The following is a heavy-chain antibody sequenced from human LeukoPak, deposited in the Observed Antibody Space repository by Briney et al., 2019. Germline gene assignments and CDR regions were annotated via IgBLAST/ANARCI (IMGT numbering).Heavy chain of an antibody. CDR1: GFTFSAYG. Sequence: PGRSLRLSCAASGFTFSAYGMDWVRQAPGKGLDWVAFISDHEINKYYADSVKGRFAISRDNSKNTLYLQKNSLRAEDTAVYYCAKRHPTSWYVVDYWGQGTLVTVSS. CDR3: AKRHPTSWYVVDY. V-gene: IGHV3-30*18. J-gene: IGHJ4*02. CDR2: ISDHEINK. D-gene: IGHD6-13*01.